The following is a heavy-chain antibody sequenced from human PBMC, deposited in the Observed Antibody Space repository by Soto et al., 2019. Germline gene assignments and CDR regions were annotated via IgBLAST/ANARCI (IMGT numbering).Heavy chain of an antibody. CDR2: ISYDGSNK. J-gene: IGHJ4*02. V-gene: IGHV3-30-3*01. CDR1: GFTFSSYA. D-gene: IGHD3-22*01. Sequence: QVQLVESGGGVVQPGRSLRLSCAASGFTFSSYAMHWVRQAPGKGLEWVAVISYDGSNKYYADSVKGRFTISRDNSKNTLYPQMNSLRAEDTAVYYCARVGLWYYYDSSGYSHFDYWGQGTLVTVSS. CDR3: ARVGLWYYYDSSGYSHFDY.